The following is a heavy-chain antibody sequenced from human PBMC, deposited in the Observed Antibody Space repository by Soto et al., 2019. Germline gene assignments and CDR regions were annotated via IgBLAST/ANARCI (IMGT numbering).Heavy chain of an antibody. CDR2: ISAYNGDT. V-gene: IGHV1-18*04. D-gene: IGHD1-26*01. J-gene: IGHJ4*02. Sequence: QVQLVQSGAEVKKPGSSVKVSCKTSGYTFINYGFSWVRQAPGQGLEWMGWISAYNGDTEYAQKFQGRVTLTRDTSTSTVYMEMRSLKFDDTAMYYCAREAGGGSYYPENYWGQGTLVTVSS. CDR3: AREAGGGSYYPENY. CDR1: GYTFINYG.